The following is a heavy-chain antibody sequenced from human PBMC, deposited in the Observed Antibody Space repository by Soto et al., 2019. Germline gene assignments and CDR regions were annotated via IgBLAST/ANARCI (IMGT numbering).Heavy chain of an antibody. Sequence: SVKVSCKALGNTFTYRYLHWVRQAPGQALEWMGWITPFSGDVHYAQKFQERVTITRDRSINTAYMQMSSLRSEDTAMYFCASGGAGSGPFTWELPDHWGQGTLVTVS. V-gene: IGHV1-45*02. J-gene: IGHJ4*02. D-gene: IGHD1-26*01. CDR3: ASGGAGSGPFTWELPDH. CDR2: ITPFSGDV. CDR1: GNTFTYRY.